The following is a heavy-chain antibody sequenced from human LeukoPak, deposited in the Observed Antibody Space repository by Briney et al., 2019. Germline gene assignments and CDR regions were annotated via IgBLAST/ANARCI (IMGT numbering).Heavy chain of an antibody. CDR2: ISGSGGST. CDR1: GFTFSSYA. Sequence: GGSLRVSRAASGFTFSSYARSWVRQAPGKGLEWVSAISGSGGSTYYADSVKGRFTISRDNSKNTLYLQMNSLRAEDTAVYYCARSLVPAATYYFDYWGQGTLVTVSS. CDR3: ARSLVPAATYYFDY. V-gene: IGHV3-23*01. D-gene: IGHD2-2*01. J-gene: IGHJ4*02.